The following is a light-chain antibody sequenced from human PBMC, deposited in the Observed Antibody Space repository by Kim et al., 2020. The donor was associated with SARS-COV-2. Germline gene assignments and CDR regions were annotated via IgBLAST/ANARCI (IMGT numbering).Light chain of an antibody. Sequence: ASVGDRVTITCRASQGISHDLAWYQQKPGKVPKLLIFAASALHSGVPSRFSGSGSGTDFTLTISSLQPEDVATYYCQKYNDAPWTFGQGTKVDIK. CDR1: QGISHD. J-gene: IGKJ1*01. CDR2: AAS. V-gene: IGKV1-27*01. CDR3: QKYNDAPWT.